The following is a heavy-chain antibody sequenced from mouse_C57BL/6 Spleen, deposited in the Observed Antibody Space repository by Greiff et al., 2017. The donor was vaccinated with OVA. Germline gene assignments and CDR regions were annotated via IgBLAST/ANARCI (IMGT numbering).Heavy chain of an antibody. D-gene: IGHD2-1*01. J-gene: IGHJ2*01. CDR3: ERWADLLWYSDY. CDR1: GYTFTSYG. CDR2: IYPRSGNT. Sequence: VQLQQSGAELARPGASVKLSCKASGYTFTSYGISWVKQRTGQGLEWIGEIYPRSGNTYYNEKFKGKATLTADKSSSTAYMALRSLTSEDSAVYVCERWADLLWYSDYWGQGTTLTVSS. V-gene: IGHV1-81*01.